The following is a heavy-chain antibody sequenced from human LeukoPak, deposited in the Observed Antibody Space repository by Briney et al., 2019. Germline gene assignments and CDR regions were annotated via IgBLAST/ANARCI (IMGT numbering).Heavy chain of an antibody. CDR1: GGSISSYY. D-gene: IGHD3-22*01. CDR3: ASHAYREPYYYDSSGRDWYFDL. J-gene: IGHJ2*01. Sequence: SETLSLTCTVSGGSISSYYWSWIRQPPGKGLEWIGYIYYSGSTYYNPSLKSRVTISVDTSKNQFSLKLSSVTAADTAVYYCASHAYREPYYYDSSGRDWYFDLWGRGTLVTVSS. CDR2: IYYSGST. V-gene: IGHV4-59*12.